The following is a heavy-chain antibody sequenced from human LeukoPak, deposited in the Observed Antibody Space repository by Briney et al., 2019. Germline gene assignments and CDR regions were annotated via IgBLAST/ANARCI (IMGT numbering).Heavy chain of an antibody. Sequence: GGSLRLSCVACGFSFSDYYMSWVRQAPGRGXXXISYISGSGSYLYYADSVKGRFTISRDNANNSLYLQMNSLRAEDTAVYYCARSIGYYYTMDVWGQGTTVTVSS. V-gene: IGHV3-11*01. J-gene: IGHJ6*02. D-gene: IGHD3-22*01. CDR1: GFSFSDYY. CDR3: ARSIGYYYTMDV. CDR2: ISGSGSYL.